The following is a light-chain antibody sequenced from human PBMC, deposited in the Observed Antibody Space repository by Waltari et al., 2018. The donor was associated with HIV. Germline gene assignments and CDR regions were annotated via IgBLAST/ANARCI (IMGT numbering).Light chain of an antibody. CDR2: DTY. Sequence: EIVLTQSPGTLSLSSGESVTLSCRASQGVAGNHLAWYQQRTGQAPRLLIYDTYRRATGIPDRFSGSGSGTDFTLTIGSLEPEDFAVYYCQQYGTSVTFGQGTRLEIK. CDR3: QQYGTSVT. V-gene: IGKV3-20*01. CDR1: QGVAGNH. J-gene: IGKJ5*01.